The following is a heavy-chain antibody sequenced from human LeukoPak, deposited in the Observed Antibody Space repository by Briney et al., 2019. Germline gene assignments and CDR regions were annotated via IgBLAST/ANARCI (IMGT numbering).Heavy chain of an antibody. CDR1: GGSFSGYY. D-gene: IGHD1-26*01. V-gene: IGHV4-34*01. CDR2: VHHSGST. Sequence: PSETLSLTCAVYGGSFSGYYWSWIRQPPGKGLEWIGEVHHSGSTNYNPSLKSRVTISVDTSKNQFSLKLSSVTAADTAVYYCARGRSLGCMDVWGKGTTVTVSS. CDR3: ARGRSLGCMDV. J-gene: IGHJ6*04.